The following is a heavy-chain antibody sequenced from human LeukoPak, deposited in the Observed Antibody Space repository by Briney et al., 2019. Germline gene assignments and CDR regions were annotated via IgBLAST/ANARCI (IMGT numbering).Heavy chain of an antibody. J-gene: IGHJ4*02. V-gene: IGHV3-23*01. D-gene: IGHD3-10*01. CDR1: GFTFSSYG. Sequence: GGSLRLSCAASGFTFSSYGMSWVRQAPGKGLEWVSAISGSGGSTYYADSVKGRFTISRDNSKNTLYLQMNSLRAEDTAVYYCAKDQGSGSYYHYWGQGTLVTVSS. CDR2: ISGSGGST. CDR3: AKDQGSGSYYHY.